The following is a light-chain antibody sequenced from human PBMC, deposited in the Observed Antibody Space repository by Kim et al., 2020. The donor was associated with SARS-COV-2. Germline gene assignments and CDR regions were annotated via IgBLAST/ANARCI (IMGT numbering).Light chain of an antibody. CDR3: TSYIGATTLM. CDR1: SGDANTYNR. CDR2: EVS. V-gene: IGLV2-18*02. Sequence: GRSVTISCTGISGDANTYNRVAWYQPAPGTAPILIIYEVSNRPSGVPDRFSGSKSGNSASLTISGLQAEDEAHYYCTSYIGATTLMFGGGTKLTVL. J-gene: IGLJ3*02.